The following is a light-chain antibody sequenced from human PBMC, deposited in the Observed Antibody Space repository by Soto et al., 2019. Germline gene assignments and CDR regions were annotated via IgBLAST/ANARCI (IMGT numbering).Light chain of an antibody. CDR2: EVT. V-gene: IGLV2-8*01. Sequence: QSALTQPPSASGSPGQSVTISCTGTRSDVGDYNYVSWYQQHPGKAPKLMIYEVTKRPSGVPDRFSGSKSGSTASLTVSGLQTEDEADYYCSSYAGSNNLVFGGGTQLTVL. CDR3: SSYAGSNNLV. J-gene: IGLJ2*01. CDR1: RSDVGDYNY.